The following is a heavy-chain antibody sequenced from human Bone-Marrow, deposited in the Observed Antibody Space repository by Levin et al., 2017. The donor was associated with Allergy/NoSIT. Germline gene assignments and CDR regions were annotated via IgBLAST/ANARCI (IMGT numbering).Heavy chain of an antibody. J-gene: IGHJ3*02. CDR3: GRTAQDLRLAAFDI. CDR1: GFSLSTSGMC. CDR2: IDWADDK. V-gene: IGHV2-70*11. D-gene: IGHD5-12*01. Sequence: SGPTLVKPTQTLTLTCTFSGFSLSTSGMCVSWIRQPPGKALEWLARIDWADDKYYSTSLKTRLTISKDTSKNQVVLTMTNMDPVDTATYYCGRTAQDLRLAAFDIWGQGTMVTVSS.